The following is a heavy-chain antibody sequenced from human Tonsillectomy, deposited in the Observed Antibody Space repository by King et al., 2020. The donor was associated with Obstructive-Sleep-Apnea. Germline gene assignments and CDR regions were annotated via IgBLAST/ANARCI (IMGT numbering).Heavy chain of an antibody. Sequence: VQLQESGPGLVKPSQTLSLTCTVSGGAISSGDYYWSWIRQPPGKGLEWIGDIHYSGSTYYNPSLKSRVHISVDTSKNQFSLRLSSVTAADTAVYYCARESYYYDILTGYSGTNWFDPWGQGTLVTVSS. D-gene: IGHD3-9*01. CDR3: ARESYYYDILTGYSGTNWFDP. V-gene: IGHV4-30-4*01. CDR2: IHYSGST. CDR1: GGAISSGDYY. J-gene: IGHJ5*02.